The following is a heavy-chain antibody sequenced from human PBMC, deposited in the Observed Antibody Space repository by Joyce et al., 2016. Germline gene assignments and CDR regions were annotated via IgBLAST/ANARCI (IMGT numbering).Heavy chain of an antibody. CDR1: GFTFSDYG. CDR3: AKDFWSGYYYMDV. J-gene: IGHJ6*03. V-gene: IGHV3-30*18. D-gene: IGHD3-3*01. CDR2: ISYDGRIK. Sequence: QVQLVESGGGVVQPGRSLRLSCAASGFTFSDYGMHWVRQAPGKGLEWVALISYDGRIKYYADSVKGRFTISRDTSKNALYLQMNSLTVEDTADYFCAKDFWSGYYYMDVWGKGTTVTVSS.